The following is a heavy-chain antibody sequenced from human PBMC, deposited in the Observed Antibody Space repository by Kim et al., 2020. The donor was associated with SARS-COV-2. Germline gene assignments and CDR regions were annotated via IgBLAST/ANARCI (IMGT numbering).Heavy chain of an antibody. CDR3: ARDEGFGGNPGDNWFDP. D-gene: IGHD3-16*01. V-gene: IGHV3-53*01. Sequence: GGSLRLSCAASGFTVSSNYMSWVRQAPGKGLECVSGIYGGGITYYADSVKGRFTISRDNSKNTLYLQMDNLRADDTAVYYCARDEGFGGNPGDNWFDPWG. CDR2: IYGGGIT. CDR1: GFTVSSNY. J-gene: IGHJ5*02.